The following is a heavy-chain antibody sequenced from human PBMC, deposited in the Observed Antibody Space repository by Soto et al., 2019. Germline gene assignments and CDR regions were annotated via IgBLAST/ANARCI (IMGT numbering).Heavy chain of an antibody. D-gene: IGHD2-15*01. CDR3: AKWTVVVVAATRGGYFEY. J-gene: IGHJ4*02. CDR2: ISGSGGYT. V-gene: IGHV3-23*01. CDR1: GFTFSSYA. Sequence: EVQLLESGGGLVQPGGSLRLSCAASGFTFSSYAMSWVRQAPGKGLEWVSVISGSGGYTYYADSVKGRFTISRDNSKNTLYLQMNSLRAEDTAVYYCAKWTVVVVAATRGGYFEYWGQGTLVTVSS.